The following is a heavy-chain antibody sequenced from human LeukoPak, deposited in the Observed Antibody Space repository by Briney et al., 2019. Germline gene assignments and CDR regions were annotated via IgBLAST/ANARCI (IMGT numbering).Heavy chain of an antibody. D-gene: IGHD2-15*01. Sequence: SETLSLTCTVSGGSISSYYWSWIRQPPGKGLEWIGYIYYSGSTNYNPSLKSRVTISVDTSKNQFSLKLSSVTAADTAVYYCARAIRVVAATHFDYWGQGTLVTVFS. J-gene: IGHJ4*02. CDR3: ARAIRVVAATHFDY. CDR1: GGSISSYY. CDR2: IYYSGST. V-gene: IGHV4-59*01.